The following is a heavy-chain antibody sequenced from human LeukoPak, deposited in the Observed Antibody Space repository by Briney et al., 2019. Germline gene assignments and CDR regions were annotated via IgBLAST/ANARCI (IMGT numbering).Heavy chain of an antibody. D-gene: IGHD2-15*01. J-gene: IGHJ1*01. CDR1: GFTFSSYA. CDR3: ARSSREYCSGGSCHGYFQH. V-gene: IGHV3-23*01. CDR2: ISGSGGST. Sequence: GGSLRLSCAASGFTFSSYAMSWVRQAPGKGLEWVSAISGSGGSTYYADSVKGRFTISRDNSKNTLYLQMNSLRAEDTAVYYCARSSREYCSGGSCHGYFQHWGQGTLVTVSS.